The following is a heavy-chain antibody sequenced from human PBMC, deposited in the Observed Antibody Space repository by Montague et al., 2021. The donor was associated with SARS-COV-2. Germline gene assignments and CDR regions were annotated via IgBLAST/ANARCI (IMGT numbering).Heavy chain of an antibody. D-gene: IGHD3-10*01. CDR2: IYQTGYT. CDR3: ATNYGSGTFPGWFDP. CDR1: GGAMSSGQW. V-gene: IGHV4-4*02. Sequence: SETLSLTCDVSGGAMSSGQWWSWVRQPPGKGLEWIGEIYQTGYTNYNPSLRSRVTISVDKSRNQFSLKMTSMTAADTAVYYCATNYGSGTFPGWFDPWGQGTLVTGSS. J-gene: IGHJ5*02.